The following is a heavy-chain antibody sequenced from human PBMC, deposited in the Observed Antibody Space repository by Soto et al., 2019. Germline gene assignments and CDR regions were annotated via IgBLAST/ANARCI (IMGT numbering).Heavy chain of an antibody. CDR3: ARREGGSYYPYYYGMDV. J-gene: IGHJ6*02. D-gene: IGHD1-26*01. V-gene: IGHV4-59*01. Sequence: SETLSLTCTVSGGSISSYYWSWIRQPPGKGLEWIGYIYYSGSTNYNPSLKSRVTISVDTSKNQFSLKLSSVTAADTAVYYCARREGGSYYPYYYGMDVWGQGTTVTVSS. CDR2: IYYSGST. CDR1: GGSISSYY.